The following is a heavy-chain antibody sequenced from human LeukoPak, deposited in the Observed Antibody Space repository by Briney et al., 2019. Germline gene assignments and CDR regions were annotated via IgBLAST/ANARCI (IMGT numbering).Heavy chain of an antibody. CDR2: ISAYNGNT. J-gene: IGHJ3*02. CDR3: ATVDFGVVIAHDAFDI. Sequence: ASVKVSCKASGYTFTRYGISWVRQDPGQGLEWMGWISAYNGNTNYAQKLQGRVTMTTDTSTSTAYMELRSLRSDDTAVYYCATVDFGVVIAHDAFDIWGQGTMVTVSS. CDR1: GYTFTRYG. D-gene: IGHD3-3*01. V-gene: IGHV1-18*01.